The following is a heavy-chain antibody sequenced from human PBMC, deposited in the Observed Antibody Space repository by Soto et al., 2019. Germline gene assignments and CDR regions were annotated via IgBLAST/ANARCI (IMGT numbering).Heavy chain of an antibody. J-gene: IGHJ4*02. V-gene: IGHV4-59*01. CDR2: VHYSGRA. CDR3: ARISNDYGGNGAVDY. D-gene: IGHD4-17*01. Sequence: SETLSLTCTVSGGSISNYYWIWIRQPPGKGLDWIGYVHYSGRATYNPSLKSRVSISVDTSKNQFSLNMSSVTAADTAVYYCARISNDYGGNGAVDYWGQGTRVNVAA. CDR1: GGSISNYY.